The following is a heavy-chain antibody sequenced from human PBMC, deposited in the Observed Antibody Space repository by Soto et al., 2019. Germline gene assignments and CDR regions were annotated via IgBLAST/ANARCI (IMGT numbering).Heavy chain of an antibody. Sequence: GGSLRLSCAASGFTFSSYSMNWVRQAPGKGLEWVSYISSSSSTIYYADSVKGRFTISRDNAKNSLYLQMNSLRDEDTAVYYCAREGVVVVTARTLYYYYGMDVWGQGTTVTVSS. CDR3: AREGVVVVTARTLYYYYGMDV. CDR1: GFTFSSYS. J-gene: IGHJ6*02. CDR2: ISSSSSTI. V-gene: IGHV3-48*02. D-gene: IGHD2-21*02.